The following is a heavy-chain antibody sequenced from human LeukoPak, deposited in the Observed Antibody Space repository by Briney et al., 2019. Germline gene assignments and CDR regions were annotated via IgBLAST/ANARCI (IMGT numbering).Heavy chain of an antibody. CDR1: GFTVSTNY. J-gene: IGHJ4*02. CDR3: AVVVAASLSFAY. V-gene: IGHV3-66*01. CDR2: IYSGGST. Sequence: GGSLRLSCAASGFTVSTNYMSWVRQAPGKGLEWVSLIYSGGSTHSADSVKGRFTISRDNTKKTLFLQMNSLRAEDSAVYYCAVVVAASLSFAYWGQGTLVTVSS. D-gene: IGHD2-15*01.